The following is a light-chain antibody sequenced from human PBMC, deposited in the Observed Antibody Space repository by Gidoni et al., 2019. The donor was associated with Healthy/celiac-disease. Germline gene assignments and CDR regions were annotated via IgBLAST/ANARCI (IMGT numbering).Light chain of an antibody. CDR3: QQRSNGPLT. CDR2: DAS. J-gene: IGKJ2*01. Sequence: EIVLTQSPATLSLSPGESATLSCRASQSVSSYFAWYQPKPGQAPRLPIYDASNRATGIPARFSGRGSGTDFTLTLSSLAPEDFAVYYCQQRSNGPLTFGQGTKLEIK. V-gene: IGKV3-11*01. CDR1: QSVSSY.